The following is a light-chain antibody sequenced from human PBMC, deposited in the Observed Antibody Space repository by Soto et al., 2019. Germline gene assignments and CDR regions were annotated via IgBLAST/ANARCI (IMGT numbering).Light chain of an antibody. J-gene: IGKJ2*01. CDR3: QQYGSSPRT. CDR2: GAS. CDR1: QSVSSSY. Sequence: EIVLTQSPGTLSLSPGERATLSCRASQSVSSSYLAWYQQQPGQAPRLLIYGASSRATGIPDRFSGSGSGTDFTLTISRLEPEDSAVYYCQQYGSSPRTFGPGTKLEIK. V-gene: IGKV3-20*01.